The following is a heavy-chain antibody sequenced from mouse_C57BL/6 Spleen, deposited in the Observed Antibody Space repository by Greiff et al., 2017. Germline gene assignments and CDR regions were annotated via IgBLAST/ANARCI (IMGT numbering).Heavy chain of an antibody. CDR1: GFSLTSYG. CDR2: IWSGGST. V-gene: IGHV2-2*01. CDR3: ARGDYGEAMDY. D-gene: IGHD1-1*01. Sequence: QVQLKESGPGLVQPSQSLYITCTVSGFSLTSYGVHWVRQSPGKGLEWLGVIWSGGSTDDNAAFLSRLSISKDNSKSQVFFKMNRLQADDTAIYYCARGDYGEAMDYWGQGTSVTVSS. J-gene: IGHJ4*01.